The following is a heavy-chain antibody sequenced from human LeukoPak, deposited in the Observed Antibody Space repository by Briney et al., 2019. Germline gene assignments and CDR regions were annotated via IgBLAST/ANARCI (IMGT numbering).Heavy chain of an antibody. V-gene: IGHV1-69*05. CDR3: ARAGDSSAPGTSDY. CDR1: GNTFSNYA. J-gene: IGHJ4*02. CDR2: IIPIFGTA. D-gene: IGHD6-25*01. Sequence: VKVSCKTSGNTFSNYAINWVRQAPGQGLEWMGGIIPIFGTANYAQKFQGRVTITTDESTGTAYMELSSLRSEDTAVYYCARAGDSSAPGTSDYWGQGTLVTVSS.